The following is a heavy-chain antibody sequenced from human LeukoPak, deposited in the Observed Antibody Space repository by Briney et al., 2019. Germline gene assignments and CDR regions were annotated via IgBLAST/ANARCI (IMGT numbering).Heavy chain of an antibody. CDR2: INPNSGGT. D-gene: IGHD3-22*01. CDR3: ATYYDSGVHAFNI. V-gene: IGHV1-2*02. CDR1: GYTFTGYY. J-gene: IGHJ3*02. Sequence: ASVKVSCKASGYTFTGYYMHWVRQAPGQGLEWMGWINPNSGGTNYAQKFQGRVTVTRDTSINTAYMELSSLRSDDTALYHCATYYDSGVHAFNIWGQGTMVTVSS.